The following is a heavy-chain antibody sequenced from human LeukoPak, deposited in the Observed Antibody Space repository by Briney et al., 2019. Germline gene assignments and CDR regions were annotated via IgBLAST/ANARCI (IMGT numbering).Heavy chain of an antibody. Sequence: GGSLRLSCAASGLTFYDYAMHWVRQAPGKGLEWVSGITWNSGSIAYADSVKGRFTISRDNAKNSLYLQVNSLRSEDTALYYCAAGAGITRYWGQETLVTVSS. J-gene: IGHJ4*02. CDR2: ITWNSGSI. V-gene: IGHV3-9*01. D-gene: IGHD3-10*01. CDR3: AAGAGITRY. CDR1: GLTFYDYA.